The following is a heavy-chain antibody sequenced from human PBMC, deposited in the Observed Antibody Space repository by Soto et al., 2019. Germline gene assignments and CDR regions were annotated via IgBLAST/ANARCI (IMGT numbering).Heavy chain of an antibody. Sequence: GEALKICRKGSGYSITSYWIGWVRQTPGKGLEWMGIIYPGDSDTRYSPSFQGQVTISADKSISTAYLQWSSLKASDTAMYYCARRRGYSYGYEDYWGQGTLVTVSS. V-gene: IGHV5-51*01. D-gene: IGHD5-18*01. CDR2: IYPGDSDT. CDR1: GYSITSYW. J-gene: IGHJ4*02. CDR3: ARRRGYSYGYEDY.